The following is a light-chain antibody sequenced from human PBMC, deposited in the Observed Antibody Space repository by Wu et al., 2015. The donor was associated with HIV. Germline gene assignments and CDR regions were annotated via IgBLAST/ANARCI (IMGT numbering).Light chain of an antibody. Sequence: IQLTQSPSSLSASVGDRVTITCRASQGIRSSLAWYQQKPGKAPNLLIFAASTLQSGVPSRFSGSGSGTEFTLTISSLQPEDFATYYCQQVYTYPRTFGQGTKVEV. CDR2: AAS. CDR3: QQVYTYPRT. CDR1: QGIRSS. J-gene: IGKJ1*01. V-gene: IGKV1-9*01.